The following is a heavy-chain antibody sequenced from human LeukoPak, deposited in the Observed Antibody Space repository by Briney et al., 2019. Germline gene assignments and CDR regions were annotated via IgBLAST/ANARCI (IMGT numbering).Heavy chain of an antibody. CDR3: AKDRWGPGYYDSSGYPYFGGNDAFDI. CDR1: GFTFSSYA. J-gene: IGHJ3*02. V-gene: IGHV3-23*01. CDR2: ISGSGGST. D-gene: IGHD3-22*01. Sequence: GGSLRLSCAASGFTFSSYAMSWVRQAPGKGLEWVSAISGSGGSTYYADSVKGRFTISRDNSKNTLYLQMNSLRAEGTAVYYCAKDRWGPGYYDSSGYPYFGGNDAFDIWGQGTMVTVSS.